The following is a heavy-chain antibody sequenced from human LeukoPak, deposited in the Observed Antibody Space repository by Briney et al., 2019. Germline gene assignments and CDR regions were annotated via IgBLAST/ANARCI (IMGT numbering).Heavy chain of an antibody. CDR3: APAGIAVAGPLRDP. V-gene: IGHV3-21*04. J-gene: IGHJ5*02. Sequence: GGSLRLSCAASGFTFSSYSMNWVRQAPGMGLEWVSSISSSSSYIYYADSVKGRLTISRDNAKNSPYLQMNSLRAEDTAVYYCAPAGIAVAGPLRDPWGQRTLVTVSS. CDR2: ISSSSSYI. CDR1: GFTFSSYS. D-gene: IGHD6-19*01.